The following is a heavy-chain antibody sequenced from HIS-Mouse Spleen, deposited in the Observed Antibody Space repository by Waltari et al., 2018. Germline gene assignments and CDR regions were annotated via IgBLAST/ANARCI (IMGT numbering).Heavy chain of an antibody. CDR2: IYYSAIT. D-gene: IGHD6-13*01. V-gene: IGHV4-39*07. CDR3: AREIPYSSSWYDWYFDL. Sequence: QLQLQESGPGLVKPSETLSLTCTVSGGSISSSSYYWGWIRQPPGKGLAWIGSIYYSAITYSNPSLKSRVTISVDTSKNQFSLKLSSVTAADTAVYYCAREIPYSSSWYDWYFDLWGRGTLVTVSS. J-gene: IGHJ2*01. CDR1: GGSISSSSYY.